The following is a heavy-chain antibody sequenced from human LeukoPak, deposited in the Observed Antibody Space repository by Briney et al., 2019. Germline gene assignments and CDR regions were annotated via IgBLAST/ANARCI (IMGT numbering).Heavy chain of an antibody. CDR1: GFTFSDYY. CDR3: ARSSLPGRSGRTEYFQH. Sequence: PGGSLRLSCAASGFTFSDYYMTWIRQAPGKGLQWLSFISDSSRTIYYADSVKGRFTISRDNAKNSLYLQMSSLRAEDTAIYYCARSSLPGRSGRTEYFQHWGRGALVTVSS. V-gene: IGHV3-11*01. D-gene: IGHD6-19*01. J-gene: IGHJ1*01. CDR2: ISDSSRTI.